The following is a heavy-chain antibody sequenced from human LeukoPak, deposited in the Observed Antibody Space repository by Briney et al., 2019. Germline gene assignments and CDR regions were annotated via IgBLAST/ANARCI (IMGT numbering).Heavy chain of an antibody. D-gene: IGHD3-22*01. CDR3: SRGGMIVVVITSDDAFDM. V-gene: IGHV3-49*03. Sequence: GGSLRLSCAASGFTFTSYPMSWFRQAPGKGLEWVGCIRSKAYGGTTEYAASVKGRFTISRDDSKSIAYLQMNSLKTEDTAVYYCSRGGMIVVVITSDDAFDMWGQGTMVTVSS. CDR2: IRSKAYGGTT. J-gene: IGHJ3*02. CDR1: GFTFTSYP.